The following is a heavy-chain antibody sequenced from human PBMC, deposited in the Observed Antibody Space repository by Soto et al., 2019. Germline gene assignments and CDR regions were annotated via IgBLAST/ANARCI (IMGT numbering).Heavy chain of an antibody. Sequence: EVQLVESGGGLVQPGGSLRLSCAASGFTFSSYAMHWVRQAPGKGLEYVSGIRDNGGSIYYANSVKGRFTISRDNSKNTLYLQMGSLRAEDMAVYYCASDLRPTIFGVVTDGYYFDYWGQGTLVTVSS. CDR2: IRDNGGSI. CDR1: GFTFSSYA. V-gene: IGHV3-64*01. CDR3: ASDLRPTIFGVVTDGYYFDY. J-gene: IGHJ4*02. D-gene: IGHD3-3*01.